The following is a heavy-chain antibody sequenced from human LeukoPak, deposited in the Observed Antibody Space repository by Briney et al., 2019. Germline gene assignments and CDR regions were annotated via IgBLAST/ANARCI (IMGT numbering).Heavy chain of an antibody. CDR1: GGTFSSYA. V-gene: IGHV1-69*13. CDR3: AREYCSSTSCYFDY. D-gene: IGHD2-2*01. Sequence: SVKVSCKASGGTFSSYAISWVRQAPGQGLEWMGGIIPIFGTANYAQKFQGRVTITADESTSTAYMELSSPRSEDTAVYYCAREYCSSTSCYFDYWGQGTLVTVSS. CDR2: IIPIFGTA. J-gene: IGHJ4*02.